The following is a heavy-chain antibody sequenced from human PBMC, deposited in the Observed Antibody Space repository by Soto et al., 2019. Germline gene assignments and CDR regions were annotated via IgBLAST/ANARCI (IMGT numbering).Heavy chain of an antibody. Sequence: EVQLLESGGGLVQPGGSLRLSCAASGFTFSSYAMSWVRQAPGKGLEWVAAISGSGGSTYYADSVKGRFTISRDNSKNHRHQQNKSARDEDTGVYYCAKKKRGSTGPAPFDYWGQGTLVTVSS. CDR2: ISGSGGST. V-gene: IGHV3-23*01. CDR3: AKKKRGSTGPAPFDY. CDR1: GFTFSSYA. J-gene: IGHJ4*02. D-gene: IGHD1-1*01.